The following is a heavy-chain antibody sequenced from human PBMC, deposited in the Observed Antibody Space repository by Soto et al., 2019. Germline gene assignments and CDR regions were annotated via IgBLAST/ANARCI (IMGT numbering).Heavy chain of an antibody. V-gene: IGHV3-48*03. CDR2: ISKSGGTT. J-gene: IGHJ4*02. CDR3: VREGHYYFDY. Sequence: GSLRLSCAASGFTFSAYEMHWVRQAPGQGLEWVSYISKSGGTTYYADSVRGRFTISRDDAKNSVYLQMSSLRPEDMAVYKCVREGHYYFDYWGQGALVTVSS. CDR1: GFTFSAYE.